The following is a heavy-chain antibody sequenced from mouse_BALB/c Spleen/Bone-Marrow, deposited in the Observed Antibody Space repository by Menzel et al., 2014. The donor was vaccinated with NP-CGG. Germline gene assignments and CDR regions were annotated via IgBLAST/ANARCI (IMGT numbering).Heavy chain of an antibody. CDR1: GYAFSVYW. Sequence: VQLVESGAELVRPGSSVKISCKASGYAFSVYWMNWVKQRPGQGLEWIGQIYPGDGDTNYNGKFKGRATLTADKSSNTAYMQLSSLTSEDSAVYFGARGGISVDYWGQGTTLTVSS. CDR3: ARGGISVDY. CDR2: IYPGDGDT. V-gene: IGHV1-80*01. J-gene: IGHJ2*01.